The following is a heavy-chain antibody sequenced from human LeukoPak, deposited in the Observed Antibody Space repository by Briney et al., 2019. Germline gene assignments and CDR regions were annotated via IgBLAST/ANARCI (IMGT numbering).Heavy chain of an antibody. Sequence: GGSLRLSCTASGFTFSNAWMVWVRQAPGKGLEWLANIKQDGSEKFYVDSVKGRFSISRDNAKNSLYLQMSSLRAEDTAVYYCARDLDGGSSRKTGAFDIWGQGTMVTVSS. CDR3: ARDLDGGSSRKTGAFDI. V-gene: IGHV3-7*01. J-gene: IGHJ3*02. CDR1: GFTFSNAW. D-gene: IGHD2-2*01. CDR2: IKQDGSEK.